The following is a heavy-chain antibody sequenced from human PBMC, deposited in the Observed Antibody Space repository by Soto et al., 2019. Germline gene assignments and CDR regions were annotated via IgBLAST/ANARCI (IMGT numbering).Heavy chain of an antibody. CDR1: GFTFSYYW. J-gene: IGHJ3*01. Sequence: EVQLVESGGGLVRPGGSLRLSCAASGFTFSYYWMHWVRQAPGKGLVWVSRIHSDGSSTTYADFVKGRFIISRDNARNKVDLQMNSVRVEDTGVYYCARGDRGAFDLWGQGTVVTVSS. CDR3: ARGDRGAFDL. CDR2: IHSDGSST. D-gene: IGHD1-26*01. V-gene: IGHV3-74*01.